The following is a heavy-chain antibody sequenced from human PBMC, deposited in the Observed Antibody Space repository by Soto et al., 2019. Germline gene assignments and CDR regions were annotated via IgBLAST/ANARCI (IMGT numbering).Heavy chain of an antibody. D-gene: IGHD2-15*01. V-gene: IGHV4-34*01. Sequence: SETLSLTCAVYGGSFSGYYWSWIRQPPGKGLEWIGEINHSGSTNYNPSLKSRVTISVDTSKNQFSLKLSSVTAADTAVYYCARGGRYCSGGSCYRFDYWGQGTLVTVSS. CDR2: INHSGST. CDR3: ARGGRYCSGGSCYRFDY. CDR1: GGSFSGYY. J-gene: IGHJ4*02.